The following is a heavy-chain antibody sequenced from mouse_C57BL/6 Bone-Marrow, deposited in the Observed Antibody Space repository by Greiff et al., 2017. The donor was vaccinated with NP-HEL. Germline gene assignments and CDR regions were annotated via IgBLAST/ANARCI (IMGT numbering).Heavy chain of an antibody. CDR3: ARGDYYGSSYGYFDV. V-gene: IGHV1-50*01. Sequence: VQLQQPGAELVKPGASVKLSCKASGYTFTSYWMQWVKQRPGQGLEWIGEIDPSDSYTNYNQKFKGKATLTVDTSSSTAYMQLSSLTSEDSAVYYGARGDYYGSSYGYFDVWGTGTTVTVSS. D-gene: IGHD1-1*01. CDR2: IDPSDSYT. J-gene: IGHJ1*03. CDR1: GYTFTSYW.